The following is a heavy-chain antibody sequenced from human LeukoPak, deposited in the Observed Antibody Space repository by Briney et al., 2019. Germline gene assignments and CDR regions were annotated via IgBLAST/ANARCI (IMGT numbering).Heavy chain of an antibody. CDR3: ARMGLSGKRITMIAVDY. CDR2: ISYDGSNK. CDR1: GFIFSSYG. Sequence: GGSLRLSCAASGFIFSSYGMHWVRQAPGKGLEWVAVISYDGSNKYYADSVKGRFTISRDNSKNTLYLQMNSLRAEDTAVYYCARMGLSGKRITMIAVDYWGQGTLVPVSS. V-gene: IGHV3-30*19. D-gene: IGHD3-22*01. J-gene: IGHJ4*02.